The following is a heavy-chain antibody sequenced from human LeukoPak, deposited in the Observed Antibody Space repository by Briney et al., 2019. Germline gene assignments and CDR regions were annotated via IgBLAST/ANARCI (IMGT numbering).Heavy chain of an antibody. J-gene: IGHJ4*02. D-gene: IGHD6-13*01. V-gene: IGHV1-69*05. Sequence: VASVKVSCKASGGTFSSYAITWVRQAPGQGLEWMGRIIPILGTANYAQKFQGRVTITTDESTSTAYMELSTLRSDDTAVYYCARERPPGDSSNWFLEGYFDIWGQGTLVTVSS. CDR3: ARERPPGDSSNWFLEGYFDI. CDR2: IIPILGTA. CDR1: GGTFSSYA.